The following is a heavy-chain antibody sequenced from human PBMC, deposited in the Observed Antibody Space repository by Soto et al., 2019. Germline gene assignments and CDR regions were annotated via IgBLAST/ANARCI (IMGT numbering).Heavy chain of an antibody. CDR1: GGSFSGYY. CDR3: ARLFKGDRLQKPPNYYYYGMDV. J-gene: IGHJ6*02. CDR2: INHSGST. D-gene: IGHD1-26*01. Sequence: QVQLQQWGAGLLKPSETLSLTCAVYGGSFSGYYWSWIRQPPGKGLEWIGEINHSGSTNYNPSLKSRVTISVGTSKNQFSLKLSSVTAAATAVYYCARLFKGDRLQKPPNYYYYGMDVWGQGTTVTVSS. V-gene: IGHV4-34*01.